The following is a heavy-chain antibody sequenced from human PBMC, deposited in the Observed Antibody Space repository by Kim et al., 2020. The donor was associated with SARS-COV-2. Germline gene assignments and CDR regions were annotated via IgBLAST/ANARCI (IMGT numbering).Heavy chain of an antibody. V-gene: IGHV3-30*03. CDR2: NE. CDR3: AREGDTSGLDV. Sequence: NEDYACSVKSLFTSSRDNFKNTLYLHMNSLRAEDTALYYCAREGDTSGLDVWGQGTTVTVS. J-gene: IGHJ6*02. D-gene: IGHD1-26*01.